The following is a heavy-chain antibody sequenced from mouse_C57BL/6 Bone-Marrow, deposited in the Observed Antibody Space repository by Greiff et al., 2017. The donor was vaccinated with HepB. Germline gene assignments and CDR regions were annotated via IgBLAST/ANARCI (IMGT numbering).Heavy chain of an antibody. J-gene: IGHJ4*01. CDR3: ARGSMDY. CDR2: ISDGGSYT. Sequence: DVMLVESGGGLVKPGGSLKLSCAASGFTFSSYAMSWVRQTPEKRLEWVATISDGGSYTYYPDNVKGRFTISRDNANNNLYLQMSHLKSEDTAMYYCARGSMDYWGQGTSVTVSS. V-gene: IGHV5-4*03. CDR1: GFTFSSYA.